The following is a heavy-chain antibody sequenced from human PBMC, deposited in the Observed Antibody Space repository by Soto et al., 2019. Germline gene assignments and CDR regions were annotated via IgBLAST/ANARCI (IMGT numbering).Heavy chain of an antibody. CDR2: IHNSGTS. J-gene: IGHJ5*01. CDR3: ARDFYDSVGYTWFDS. D-gene: IGHD3-22*01. V-gene: IGHV4-59*01. CDR1: GDTSTSYY. Sequence: PSETLSLTCTVSGDTSTSYYWVLIRQSPGKGLEWIGHIHNSGTSTHNPSLNGRVTISIDMSKKQFSLKLTSLTSADTAVYYCARDFYDSVGYTWFDSWSQGTLVTVSS.